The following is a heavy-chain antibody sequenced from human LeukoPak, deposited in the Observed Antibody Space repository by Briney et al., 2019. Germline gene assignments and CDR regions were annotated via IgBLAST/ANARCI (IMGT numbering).Heavy chain of an antibody. CDR3: ASEYNIGGFDY. J-gene: IGHJ4*02. Sequence: GGSLRLSCAASGFTFSSYAMSWVRQAPGEGLEWISAITRSGGSTYYADSVKGRFTISRDNSRNTLYLQMNSLRAEDTAVYFCASEYNIGGFDYWGQGTLVTVSS. CDR1: GFTFSSYA. V-gene: IGHV3-23*01. CDR2: ITRSGGST. D-gene: IGHD6-19*01.